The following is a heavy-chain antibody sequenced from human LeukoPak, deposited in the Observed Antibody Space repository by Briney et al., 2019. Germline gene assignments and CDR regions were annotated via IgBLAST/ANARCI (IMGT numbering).Heavy chain of an antibody. D-gene: IGHD4-17*01. CDR2: ISGSGGST. Sequence: HTGGSLRLSRAASGFTFSSYAMSWVRQAPGKGLEWVSAISGSGGSTYYADSVKGRFTISRDNSKNTLYLQMNSLRAEDTAVYYCAKANYGDYRTYFDLWGRGTLVTVSS. J-gene: IGHJ2*01. CDR3: AKANYGDYRTYFDL. V-gene: IGHV3-23*01. CDR1: GFTFSSYA.